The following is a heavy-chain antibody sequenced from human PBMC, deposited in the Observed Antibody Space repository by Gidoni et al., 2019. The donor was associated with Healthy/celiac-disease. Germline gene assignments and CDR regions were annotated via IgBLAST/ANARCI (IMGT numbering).Heavy chain of an antibody. J-gene: IGHJ3*02. V-gene: IGHV3-7*01. CDR1: GFTFSRYW. CDR3: ARDGEWSNTTNYYDALDI. CDR2: INQDGNVK. D-gene: IGHD1-1*01. Sequence: EVLLVESGGGLVQPEGSLVLSCAASGFTFSRYWMFWVRQAPGKGLEWGANINQDGNVKNHMDSVKGRFTISRDNARNLLYLQMNSLTPVDTAMYYCARDGEWSNTTNYYDALDIWGQGTMVTVSS.